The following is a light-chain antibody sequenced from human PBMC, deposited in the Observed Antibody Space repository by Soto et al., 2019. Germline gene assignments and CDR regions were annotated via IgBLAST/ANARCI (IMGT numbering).Light chain of an antibody. CDR3: QQSFSTPWT. V-gene: IGKV1-39*01. J-gene: IGKJ1*01. CDR1: QGISSF. Sequence: IQLTQTPSSLSASVGDRVTITCRASQGISSFLAWYQQKPGKAPNLLIYAASSLQSGVPSRFGGSGSETDFTLTISSLQPEDFATYYCQQSFSTPWTFGQGTKVDIK. CDR2: AAS.